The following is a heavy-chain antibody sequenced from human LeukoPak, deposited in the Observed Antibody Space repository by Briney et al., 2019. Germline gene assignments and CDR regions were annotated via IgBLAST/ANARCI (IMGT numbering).Heavy chain of an antibody. Sequence: PSETLSLTCAVYGGSFSGYYWSWIRQPPGKGLEWIGEINHSGGTNYNPSLKSRVTISVDTSKNQFSLKLSSVTAADTAVYYCARVVEVAARPHFDYWGQGTLVTVSS. CDR2: INHSGGT. D-gene: IGHD6-6*01. CDR1: GGSFSGYY. V-gene: IGHV4-34*01. CDR3: ARVVEVAARPHFDY. J-gene: IGHJ4*02.